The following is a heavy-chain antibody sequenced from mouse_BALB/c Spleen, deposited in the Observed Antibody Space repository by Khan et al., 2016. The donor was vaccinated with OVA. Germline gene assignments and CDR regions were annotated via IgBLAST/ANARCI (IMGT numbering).Heavy chain of an antibody. Sequence: DLVKPGASVKLSCKASGYTFTSYWINWIKQRPGQGLEWIGRIAPGSGSTYYNEMFKVTATMTVDTSSSTAYIHLSSLSSEDSAVYFCARSNYYGSSRYAMDYWGQGTSVTVSS. CDR2: IAPGSGST. CDR3: ARSNYYGSSRYAMDY. V-gene: IGHV1S41*01. D-gene: IGHD1-1*01. J-gene: IGHJ4*01. CDR1: GYTFTSYW.